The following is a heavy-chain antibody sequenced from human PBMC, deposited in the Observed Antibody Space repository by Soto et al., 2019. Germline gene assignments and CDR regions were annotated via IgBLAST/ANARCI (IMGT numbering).Heavy chain of an antibody. Sequence: QVQLVQSGAEVKKPGSSVKVSCKASGGTFSSYAISWVRQAPGQGLEWMGGIIPIFGTANYAQTFQGRVTITADESTGTAYMERSSLKSEDRAGDYCARESGFISTSCYHYYFYYGGQGTLVTVSS. CDR2: IIPIFGTA. J-gene: IGHJ4*02. V-gene: IGHV1-69*12. D-gene: IGHD2-2*01. CDR3: ARESGFISTSCYHYYFYY. CDR1: GGTFSSYA.